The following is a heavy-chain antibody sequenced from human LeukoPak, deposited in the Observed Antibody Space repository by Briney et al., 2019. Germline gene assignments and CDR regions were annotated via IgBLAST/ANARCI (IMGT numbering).Heavy chain of an antibody. CDR3: AKDQDAPIWLWDY. CDR2: ISSSGSDT. Sequence: GGSLRLSCAASGFTFSSYAMSWVRQAPGKGLEWVSVISSSGSDTYYVDSVKGRFTISRDNSQNALYLQMNSLRAEDTAVYYCAKDQDAPIWLWDYWGQGTLVTVSS. CDR1: GFTFSSYA. J-gene: IGHJ4*02. D-gene: IGHD5-18*01. V-gene: IGHV3-23*01.